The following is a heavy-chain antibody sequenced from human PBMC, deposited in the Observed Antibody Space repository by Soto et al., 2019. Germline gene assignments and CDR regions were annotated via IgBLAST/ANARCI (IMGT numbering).Heavy chain of an antibody. D-gene: IGHD3-3*01. V-gene: IGHV4-34*01. CDR3: ARGRRTIFGVVIIGPYGMDV. J-gene: IGHJ6*02. Sequence: SETLSLTCAVYGGSFSGYYWSWIRQPPGKGLEWIGEINHSGSTNYNPSLKSRVTISVDTSKNQFSLKLSSVTAADTAVYYCARGRRTIFGVVIIGPYGMDVWGQGTTVTSP. CDR1: GGSFSGYY. CDR2: INHSGST.